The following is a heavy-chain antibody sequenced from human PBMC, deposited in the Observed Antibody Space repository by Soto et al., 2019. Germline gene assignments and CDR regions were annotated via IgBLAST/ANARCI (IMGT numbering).Heavy chain of an antibody. Sequence: QLQLQESGPGLVKPSETLSLTCTVSGGSISSSSYYWGWIRQPPGKGLEWIGSIYYSGSTYYNPSLKSRVTISVDTSKNQFSLKLSSVTAADTAVYYCARPGADIVATSVLWNYYYYMDVWGKGTTVTVSS. D-gene: IGHD5-12*01. CDR2: IYYSGST. J-gene: IGHJ6*03. CDR1: GGSISSSSYY. CDR3: ARPGADIVATSVLWNYYYYMDV. V-gene: IGHV4-39*01.